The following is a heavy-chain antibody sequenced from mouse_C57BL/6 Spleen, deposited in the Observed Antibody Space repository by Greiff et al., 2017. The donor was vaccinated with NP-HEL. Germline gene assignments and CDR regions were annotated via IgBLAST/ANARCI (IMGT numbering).Heavy chain of an antibody. V-gene: IGHV1-15*01. CDR3: TNYDWFAY. J-gene: IGHJ3*01. D-gene: IGHD2-4*01. CDR1: GYTFTDYE. Sequence: VQLQESGAELVRPGASVTLSCKASGYTFTDYEMHWVKQTPVHGLEWIGAIEPETGGTAYTQKFTGKAILTADKSSSTAYIELRSLTSEDSAVYYCTNYDWFAYWGQGTLVTVSA. CDR2: IEPETGGT.